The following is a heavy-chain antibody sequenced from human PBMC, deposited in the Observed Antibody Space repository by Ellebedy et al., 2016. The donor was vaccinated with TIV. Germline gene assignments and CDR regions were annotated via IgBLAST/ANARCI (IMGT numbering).Heavy chain of an antibody. V-gene: IGHV3-48*02. CDR2: ISGNGKAT. Sequence: GGSLRLSCAASGFSFTTYGMSWVRQAPGKGLEWLSYISGNGKATLYAGSVKGRFTISRDNARNSVYLQMTSLRDEDTAVYFCARDYYGSGSFYSFFQYWGQGTLVTVSS. J-gene: IGHJ1*01. D-gene: IGHD3-10*01. CDR1: GFSFTTYG. CDR3: ARDYYGSGSFYSFFQY.